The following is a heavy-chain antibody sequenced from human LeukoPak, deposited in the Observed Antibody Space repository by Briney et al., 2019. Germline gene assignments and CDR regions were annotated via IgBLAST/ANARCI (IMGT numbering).Heavy chain of an antibody. V-gene: IGHV4-39*01. Sequence: SETLSLTCTVSAGSISSSSYYWGWIRQPPGKGLEGIGRIYYSGSTSYNPSLKSRVTISVDTSKNQFSLKLSSVTAADTAVYYCARPRDPGNRFDPWGQGTLVTVSS. J-gene: IGHJ5*02. CDR3: ARPRDPGNRFDP. CDR2: IYYSGST. CDR1: AGSISSSSYY.